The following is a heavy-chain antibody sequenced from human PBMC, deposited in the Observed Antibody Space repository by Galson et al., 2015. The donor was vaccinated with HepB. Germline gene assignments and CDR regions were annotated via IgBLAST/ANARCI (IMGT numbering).Heavy chain of an antibody. CDR3: ARGLRYYYYYGMDV. Sequence: SETLSLTCTVSGDSISGYYWSWIRQSPGKGLEWIGYIFYRGTTNYNPSFESRVTMSVDTSKNQFSLKVRSVNAADTAVYYCARGLRYYYYYGMDVWGQGATVTVSS. J-gene: IGHJ6*02. V-gene: IGHV4-59*01. CDR2: IFYRGTT. CDR1: GDSISGYY. D-gene: IGHD3-9*01.